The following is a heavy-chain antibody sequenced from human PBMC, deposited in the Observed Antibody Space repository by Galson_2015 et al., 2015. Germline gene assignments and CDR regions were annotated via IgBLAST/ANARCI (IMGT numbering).Heavy chain of an antibody. Sequence: PALVKPTQTLTLTCTFSGFSLSTSGMCVSWIRQPPGKALEWLALIDWDDDKCYSTSLKTRLTISKDTSKNQVVLTMTNMDPVDTATYYCARMGGSSSWYGPGNYYYYGMDVWGQGTTVTVSS. D-gene: IGHD6-13*01. CDR2: IDWDDDK. CDR1: GFSLSTSGMC. J-gene: IGHJ6*02. V-gene: IGHV2-70*01. CDR3: ARMGGSSSWYGPGNYYYYGMDV.